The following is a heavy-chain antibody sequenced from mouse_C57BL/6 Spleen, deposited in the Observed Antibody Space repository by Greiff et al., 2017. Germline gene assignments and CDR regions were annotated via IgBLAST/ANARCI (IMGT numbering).Heavy chain of an antibody. CDR2: IDPSDSET. V-gene: IGHV1-52*01. Sequence: QVQLQQPGAELVRPGSSVKLSCKASGYTFTSYWMHWVKQRPIQGLEWIGNIDPSDSETHYNQKFKDKATLTVDKSSSTAYMQLSSLTSEDSAVYYCARVITKVGATSAMDYWGQGTSVTVSS. CDR3: ARVITKVGATSAMDY. D-gene: IGHD1-1*01. CDR1: GYTFTSYW. J-gene: IGHJ4*01.